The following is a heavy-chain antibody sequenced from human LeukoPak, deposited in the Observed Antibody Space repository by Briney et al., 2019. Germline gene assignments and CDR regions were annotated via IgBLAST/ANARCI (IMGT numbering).Heavy chain of an antibody. CDR1: GGSIILSYYY. CDR3: ARRRTYYYDSSGYYYPYYYYYMDV. CDR2: VYYSETT. V-gene: IGHV4-39*02. J-gene: IGHJ6*03. D-gene: IGHD3-22*01. Sequence: SETLSLTCLGSGGSIILSYYYWVWPRQPPGKALVGIGSVYYSETTSHNPPLKSRVTISVDMSKNHFSLRLCSVTAADTAVYYCARRRTYYYDSSGYYYPYYYYYMDVWGKGTTVTISS.